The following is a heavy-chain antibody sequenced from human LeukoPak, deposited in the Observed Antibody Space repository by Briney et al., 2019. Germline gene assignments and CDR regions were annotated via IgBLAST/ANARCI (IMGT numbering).Heavy chain of an antibody. CDR1: GGSVSSDSYH. V-gene: IGHV4-61*01. Sequence: SETLSLTCTVSGGSVSSDSYHWSWIRQPPGKGLEWVGYIYYSGGTNYNPSLKSRATISVDTSKNQFSLKLTSVTAADTAVYYCARTYIPSDAFDIWGQGTMVTVSS. CDR2: IYYSGGT. J-gene: IGHJ3*02. D-gene: IGHD2-21*01. CDR3: ARTYIPSDAFDI.